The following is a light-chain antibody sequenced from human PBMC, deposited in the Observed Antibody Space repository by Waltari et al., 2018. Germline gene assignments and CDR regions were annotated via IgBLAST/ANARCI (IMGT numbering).Light chain of an antibody. V-gene: IGKV3-20*01. J-gene: IGKJ3*01. CDR1: QSVGSSY. Sequence: EIVLTQSPGTLSLSPGERATLSCRASQSVGSSYLAWYQQKPGQAPRLLICRASSRATGIPDRFSGSGSGTDFTLTISRLEPEDFAVYYCQQYGSSPLTFGPGTKVDFK. CDR3: QQYGSSPLT. CDR2: RAS.